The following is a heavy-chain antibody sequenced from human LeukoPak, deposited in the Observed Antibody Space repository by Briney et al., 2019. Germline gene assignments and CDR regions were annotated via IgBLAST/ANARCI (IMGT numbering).Heavy chain of an antibody. CDR3: TRRVDATRWYDP. J-gene: IGHJ5*02. CDR2: INGDGSTT. CDR1: GFTFSTYW. Sequence: SGGSLRLSCAASGFTFSTYWMHWVRQAPGEGLVWVSRINGDGSTTNYADSVKGRFTISRDNAENTLYLQMNSLRAEDTAVYYCTRRVDATRWYDPWGLGTLVTVSS. D-gene: IGHD2-15*01. V-gene: IGHV3-74*01.